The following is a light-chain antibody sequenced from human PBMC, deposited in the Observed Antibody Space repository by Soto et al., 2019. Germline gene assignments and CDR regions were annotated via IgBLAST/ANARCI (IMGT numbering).Light chain of an antibody. V-gene: IGLV2-11*01. J-gene: IGLJ1*01. Sequence: QSALTQPRSVSGSPGQSVTISCTGTSSDVGGYNYVSWYQQFPGKAPKLMIYDVSTRPSGVPDRFSGSKSGYTASLTISGLQAEDEADYYCCSFAGGSLAGSSTLYVFGTGTKVTVL. CDR1: SSDVGGYNY. CDR2: DVS. CDR3: CSFAGGSLAGSSTLYV.